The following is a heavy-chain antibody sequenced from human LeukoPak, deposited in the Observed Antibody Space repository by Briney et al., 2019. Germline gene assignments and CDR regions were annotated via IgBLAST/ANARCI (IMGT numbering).Heavy chain of an antibody. CDR2: TSGSGGRT. CDR1: GFTFSSYA. Sequence: GGSLRLSCVASGFTFSSYAINWVRQAPGKGLEWVSGTSGSGGRTYYADSVKGRFTISRENSKNTLYLQMNSLRAEDTAVYYCAKVRLYGDYPEIDYWGQGTLVAVSS. D-gene: IGHD4-17*01. J-gene: IGHJ4*02. V-gene: IGHV3-23*01. CDR3: AKVRLYGDYPEIDY.